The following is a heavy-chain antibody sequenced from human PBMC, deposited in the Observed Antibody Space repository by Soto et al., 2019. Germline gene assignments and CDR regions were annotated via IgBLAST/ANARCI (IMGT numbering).Heavy chain of an antibody. Sequence: GXSVKVSCKASVYTFTYYAMHWVRQAPGQSLEWMGWINAGNGNTKYSQNFQGRVTITRDTSASTAYMELSSLRSEDTAVYYCARAQSGSSGYYSPYFDYWGQGTLVTVS. CDR3: ARAQSGSSGYYSPYFDY. CDR2: INAGNGNT. CDR1: VYTFTYYA. J-gene: IGHJ4*02. V-gene: IGHV1-3*01. D-gene: IGHD3-22*01.